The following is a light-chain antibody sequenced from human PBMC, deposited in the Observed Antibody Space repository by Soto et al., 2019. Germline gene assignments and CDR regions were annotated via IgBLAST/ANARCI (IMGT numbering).Light chain of an antibody. CDR3: TSYVGRDIWV. CDR1: SSDVGAYKY. Sequence: QSALTQPPSASGSPGQSVTISCTGTSSDVGAYKYVSWYQQYPGKAPKLMIYEVSKRPSGVPDRFSGSKSGNTASLTVSGLQAEDESDYYGTSYVGRDIWVFGGGTKVTVL. V-gene: IGLV2-8*01. CDR2: EVS. J-gene: IGLJ3*02.